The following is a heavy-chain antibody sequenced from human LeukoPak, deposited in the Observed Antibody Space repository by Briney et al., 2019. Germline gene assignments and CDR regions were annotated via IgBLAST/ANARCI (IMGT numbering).Heavy chain of an antibody. CDR2: IYNGGSA. Sequence: SETLSLTCTVSGGSISDDYWSWLRQPPGKGLEWIGYIYNGGSAVYKSSLESRVTISLDPSKNHFSLKLTSLTAADTAVYYCARDLRWGYFDSWGQGTLVTVSS. V-gene: IGHV4-59*01. CDR1: GGSISDDY. D-gene: IGHD4-23*01. CDR3: ARDLRWGYFDS. J-gene: IGHJ4*02.